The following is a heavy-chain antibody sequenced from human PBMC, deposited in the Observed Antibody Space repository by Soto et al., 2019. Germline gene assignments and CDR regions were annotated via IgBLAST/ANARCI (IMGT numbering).Heavy chain of an antibody. V-gene: IGHV1-69*02. CDR3: ASSGGHSSGWYYFDY. CDR2: IIPILGIA. CDR1: GGTFSSYT. J-gene: IGHJ4*02. Sequence: QVQLVQSGAEVKKPGSSVKVSCKASGGTFSSYTISWVRQAPGQGLEWMGRIIPILGIANYAQKFQGRVTITADKSTSTAYMELSSLRSEDTAVYYCASSGGHSSGWYYFDYWGQGTLVTVSS. D-gene: IGHD6-19*01.